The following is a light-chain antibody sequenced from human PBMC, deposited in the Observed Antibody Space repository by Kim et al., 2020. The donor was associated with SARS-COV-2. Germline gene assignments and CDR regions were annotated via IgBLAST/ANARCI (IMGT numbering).Light chain of an antibody. CDR3: QQGNSFPFT. J-gene: IGKJ3*01. CDR2: GAN. Sequence: DIQMTQSPSSVSASVGDRVTITCRASQTISSWLAWYQQIPGKAPKLLISGANTLQTGVPSRFSGSGSGTDFTLTINGLQSEDFATYYCQQGNSFPFTFGPGTKVDIK. CDR1: QTISSW. V-gene: IGKV1-12*02.